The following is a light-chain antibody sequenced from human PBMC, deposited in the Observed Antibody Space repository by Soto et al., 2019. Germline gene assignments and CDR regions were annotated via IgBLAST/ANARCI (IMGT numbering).Light chain of an antibody. V-gene: IGKV3D-20*02. Sequence: VLTQSPDTLSLSPGERATLSCRAGQSVSSTFLNWYQQKPGQAPRLLIYGASNRATGTPDRFSGSGSGTDFTLTISRLEPEDFAVYYCQQRSNWITFGQGTRLEIK. J-gene: IGKJ5*01. CDR3: QQRSNWIT. CDR2: GAS. CDR1: QSVSSTF.